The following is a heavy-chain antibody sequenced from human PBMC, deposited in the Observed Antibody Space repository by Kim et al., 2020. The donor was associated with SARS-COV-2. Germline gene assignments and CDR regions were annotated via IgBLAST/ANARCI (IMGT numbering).Heavy chain of an antibody. CDR3: ASPRSKRFDP. CDR2: ISHSGST. Sequence: SETLSLTCAVYGGSLSDYYWSWIRQPPGKGLEWIGQISHSGSTNYNPSLKSRVTISADTSKNELSLKLSSVTAADTAVYYCASPRSKRFDPWGQGTLVTVSS. D-gene: IGHD3-10*01. CDR1: GGSLSDYY. J-gene: IGHJ5*02. V-gene: IGHV4-34*01.